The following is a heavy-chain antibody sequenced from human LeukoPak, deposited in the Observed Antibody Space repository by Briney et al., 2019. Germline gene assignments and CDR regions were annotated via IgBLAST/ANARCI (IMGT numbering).Heavy chain of an antibody. D-gene: IGHD3-22*01. CDR2: ICPGDSDT. Sequence: WFRQHPGNGLEWMGIICPGDSDTRYTPSFQGQVTISADKSISTAYLQWSSLKASDTAIYYCARQPYDSSGYYRGAFDIWGQGTVVTVSS. V-gene: IGHV5-51*01. J-gene: IGHJ3*02. CDR3: ARQPYDSSGYYRGAFDI.